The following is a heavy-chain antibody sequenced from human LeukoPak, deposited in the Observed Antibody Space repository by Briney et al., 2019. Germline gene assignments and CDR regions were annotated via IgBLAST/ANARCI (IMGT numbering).Heavy chain of an antibody. V-gene: IGHV3-21*04. CDR2: ISSSSSYI. J-gene: IGHJ5*02. D-gene: IGHD5-12*01. Sequence: PGGSLRLSCAASGFTFSSYSMNWVRQAPGKGLEWVSSISSSSSYIYYADSVKGRFTISRDNAKNSLYLQMNSLRAEDTAVYYCARGSRWLRFREKTGFDPWGQGTLVTVSS. CDR1: GFTFSSYS. CDR3: ARGSRWLRFREKTGFDP.